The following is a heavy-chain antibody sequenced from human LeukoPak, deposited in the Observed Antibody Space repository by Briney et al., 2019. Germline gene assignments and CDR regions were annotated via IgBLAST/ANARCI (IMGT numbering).Heavy chain of an antibody. Sequence: SETLSLTCTVSGGSISSYYWSWIRQPPGKGLEWIGYIYYSGSTNYNPSLKSRVTISVDTSKNQFSLKLSSVTAADTAVYYCARGLRFLEWLIPRNWFDPWGQGTLVTVSS. J-gene: IGHJ5*02. CDR2: IYYSGST. CDR3: ARGLRFLEWLIPRNWFDP. V-gene: IGHV4-59*12. D-gene: IGHD3-3*01. CDR1: GGSISSYY.